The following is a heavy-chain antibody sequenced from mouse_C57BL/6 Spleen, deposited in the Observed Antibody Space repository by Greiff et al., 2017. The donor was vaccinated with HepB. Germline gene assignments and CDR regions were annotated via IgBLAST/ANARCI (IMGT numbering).Heavy chain of an antibody. Sequence: EVQGVESGGDLVKPGGSLKLSCAASGFTFSSYGMSWVRQTPDKRLEWVATISSGGSYTYYPDSVKGRFTISRDNAKNTLYLQMSSLKSEDTAMYYCASPYYGSSGYYAMDYWGQGTSVTVSS. CDR2: ISSGGSYT. CDR1: GFTFSSYG. D-gene: IGHD1-1*01. J-gene: IGHJ4*01. CDR3: ASPYYGSSGYYAMDY. V-gene: IGHV5-6*01.